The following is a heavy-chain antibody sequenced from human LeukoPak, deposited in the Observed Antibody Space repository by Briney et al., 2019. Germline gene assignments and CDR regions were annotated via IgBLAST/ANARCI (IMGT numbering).Heavy chain of an antibody. CDR1: GHNFNTYW. CDR2: IYPGDSDT. V-gene: IGHV5-51*01. Sequence: GESLKISCQGSGHNFNTYWIGWVRQKPGKGLEWMGIIYPGDSDTRYSPSFQGQVTISADKSISTAYLQWSSLKASDTAMYYCARSYYDFWSGYYRPVWFDPWGQGTLVTVSS. D-gene: IGHD3-3*01. J-gene: IGHJ5*02. CDR3: ARSYYDFWSGYYRPVWFDP.